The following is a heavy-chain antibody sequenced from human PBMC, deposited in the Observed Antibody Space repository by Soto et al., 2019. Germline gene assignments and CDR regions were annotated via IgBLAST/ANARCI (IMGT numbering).Heavy chain of an antibody. V-gene: IGHV1-69*06. CDR2: IIPIFGTA. CDR3: ASRRITMIVVAENDAFDI. D-gene: IGHD3-22*01. J-gene: IGHJ3*02. CDR1: GGTFSSYA. Sequence: SVKVSCKXSGGTFSSYAISWVRQAPGQGLEWMGGIIPIFGTANYAQKFQGRVTITADKSTSTAYMELSSLRSEDTAVYYCASRRITMIVVAENDAFDIWGQGTMVTVSS.